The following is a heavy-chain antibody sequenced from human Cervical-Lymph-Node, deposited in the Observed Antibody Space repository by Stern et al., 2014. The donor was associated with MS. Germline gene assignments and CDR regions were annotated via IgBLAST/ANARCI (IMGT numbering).Heavy chain of an antibody. J-gene: IGHJ5*01. CDR1: GFNIVTYS. CDR2: ISSSSSNI. CDR3: ASTSGWFDS. Sequence: EDQLVEYGGGLVKPGGSLTLSCAASGFNIVTYSMNWVRQAPGKGLEWVYFISSSSSNIKYADAVKGRFTISRDNAKNSLFLQMSSLRVEDTAVYYCASTSGWFDSWGQGIQVTVSS. V-gene: IGHV3-21*01.